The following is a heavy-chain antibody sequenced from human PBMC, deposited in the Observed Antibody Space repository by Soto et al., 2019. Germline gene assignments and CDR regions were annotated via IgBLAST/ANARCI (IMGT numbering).Heavy chain of an antibody. CDR3: ARSGYSYGPFDY. Sequence: EVQLVESGGGLIQPGGSLRLSCAASGFTVSSTYMSWVRQAPGKGLEWVSVIYSGGSTYYADSVKGRFTISRDNSKNTLDLQMTSLRAEDTAVSYCARSGYSYGPFDYWGQGTLVTVSS. CDR2: IYSGGST. V-gene: IGHV3-53*01. J-gene: IGHJ4*02. D-gene: IGHD5-18*01. CDR1: GFTVSSTY.